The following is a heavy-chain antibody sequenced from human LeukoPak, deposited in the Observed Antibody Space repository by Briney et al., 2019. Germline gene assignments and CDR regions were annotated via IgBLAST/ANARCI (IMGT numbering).Heavy chain of an antibody. CDR1: GFTISRYT. CDR3: AREGSPGTFDY. CDR2: TSSDGVTT. V-gene: IGHV3-64*01. D-gene: IGHD6-13*01. Sequence: GGSLRLSCAASGFTISRYTMHWVRQAPGKGLESVSATSSDGVTTYYANSVKGRFTISRDNSKNTLYLQMDSLRAEDMAVYYCAREGSPGTFDYWGQGTLVTVSS. J-gene: IGHJ4*02.